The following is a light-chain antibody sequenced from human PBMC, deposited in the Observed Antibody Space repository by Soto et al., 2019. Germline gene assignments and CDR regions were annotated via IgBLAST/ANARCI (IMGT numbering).Light chain of an antibody. CDR3: HVWDSSSDHVV. CDR1: NIGGKS. CDR2: DDS. V-gene: IGLV3-21*02. J-gene: IGLJ2*01. Sequence: SYELTQPPSVSVAPGQTASITCGGNNIGGKSVNWYQQKPGQAPVVVVYDDSDRPPGIPERFSGSNSAHTATLTISRVEAGDEADDYCHVWDSSSDHVVFGGGTKLTVL.